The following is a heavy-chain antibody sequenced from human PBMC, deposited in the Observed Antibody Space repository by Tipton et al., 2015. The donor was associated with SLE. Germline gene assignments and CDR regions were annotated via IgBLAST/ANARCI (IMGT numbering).Heavy chain of an antibody. D-gene: IGHD6-13*01. Sequence: TLSLTCTVSGGSISSRSYYWGWIRQPPGKGLEWIGSIYYYSGRTYNNPSLKSRVTISVDTSKNQVSLKLSSVTAADTAVYYCARRPSWSSWYWYFDLWGRGTLVTVSS. V-gene: IGHV4-39*01. J-gene: IGHJ2*01. CDR1: GGSISSRSYY. CDR2: IYYYSGRT. CDR3: ARRPSWSSWYWYFDL.